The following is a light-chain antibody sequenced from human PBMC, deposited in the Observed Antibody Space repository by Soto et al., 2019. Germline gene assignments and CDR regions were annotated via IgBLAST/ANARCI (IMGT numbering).Light chain of an antibody. Sequence: NVVTHSPGTLSLSPGERATLSCRASQSVSSNLAWYQQKPGQAPRLLMFRTSSRATGFPARFSGSGSGTEFNLTTSSLQSEDFGVYYWQQYNNWPRATFGGGTKVDNK. CDR3: QQYNNWPRAT. CDR1: QSVSSN. J-gene: IGKJ4*01. CDR2: RTS. V-gene: IGKV3-15*01.